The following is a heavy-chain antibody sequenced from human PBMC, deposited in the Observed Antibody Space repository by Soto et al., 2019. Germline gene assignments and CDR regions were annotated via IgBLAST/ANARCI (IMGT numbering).Heavy chain of an antibody. CDR3: ARHTLARRAGSGYFDY. V-gene: IGHV4-39*01. D-gene: IGHD3-10*01. Sequence: SETLSLTCTVSGGSISSSSYYWGWIRQPPGKGLEWIGSIYYSGSTYYNPSLKSRVTISVDTSKNQFSLKLSSVTAADTAVYYCARHTLARRAGSGYFDYWGQGTLVTVSS. CDR1: GGSISSSSYY. CDR2: IYYSGST. J-gene: IGHJ4*02.